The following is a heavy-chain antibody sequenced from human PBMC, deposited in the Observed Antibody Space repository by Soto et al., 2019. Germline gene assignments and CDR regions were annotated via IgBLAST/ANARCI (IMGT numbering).Heavy chain of an antibody. J-gene: IGHJ4*02. CDR3: ARGRYYYDSSGSILLGY. D-gene: IGHD3-22*01. CDR1: GYTFTSYY. Sequence: ASVKVSCTASGYTFTSYYMHWVRQAPGQGLEWMGIINPSGGSTSYAQKFQGRVTMTRDTSTSTVYMELSSLRSEDTAVYYCARGRYYYDSSGSILLGYWGQGTLVTVSS. CDR2: INPSGGST. V-gene: IGHV1-46*03.